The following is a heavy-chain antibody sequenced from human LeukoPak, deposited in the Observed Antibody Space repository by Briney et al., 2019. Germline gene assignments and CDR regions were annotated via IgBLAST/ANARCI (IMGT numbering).Heavy chain of an antibody. Sequence: ASVKVSCKASGYTFTGYYMHWVRQAPGQGLEWMGWVSPNSGGTNYAQNFQGRVTMTRDTSISTAYMELSRLRSDDTAVYYCARGRGSWSFDYWGQGTLVTVSS. CDR3: ARGRGSWSFDY. J-gene: IGHJ4*02. D-gene: IGHD6-13*01. CDR1: GYTFTGYY. V-gene: IGHV1-2*02. CDR2: VSPNSGGT.